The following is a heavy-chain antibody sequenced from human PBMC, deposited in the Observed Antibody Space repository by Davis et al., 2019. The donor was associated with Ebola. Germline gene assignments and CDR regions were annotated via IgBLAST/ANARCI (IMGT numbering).Heavy chain of an antibody. V-gene: IGHV5-51*01. D-gene: IGHD5-24*01. CDR3: ARQFKNGYNYFDN. J-gene: IGHJ4*02. CDR1: GYDFNTYW. Sequence: PGGSLRLSCKASGYDFNTYWIGWVRQMPGKGLEWMGIIYPGDSDTRYHPSFRGQVTISADKSFTTAYLQWRSLRASDTAIYYCARQFKNGYNYFDNWGQGTLVTVSS. CDR2: IYPGDSDT.